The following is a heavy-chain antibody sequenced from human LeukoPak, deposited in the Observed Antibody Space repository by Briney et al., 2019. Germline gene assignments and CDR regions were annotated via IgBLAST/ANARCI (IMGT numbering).Heavy chain of an antibody. CDR1: GYTFTGYY. CDR2: INPNSGGT. V-gene: IGHV1-2*02. J-gene: IGHJ6*03. Sequence: GASVKVSCKASGYTFTGYYMHWVRQAPGQGLEWMGWINPNSGGTNYAQKFQGRVTMTRDTTISTAYMELSRLRSDDTAVYYCARGDTAMVGNYYYYYMDVWGKGTTVTVSS. D-gene: IGHD5-18*01. CDR3: ARGDTAMVGNYYYYYMDV.